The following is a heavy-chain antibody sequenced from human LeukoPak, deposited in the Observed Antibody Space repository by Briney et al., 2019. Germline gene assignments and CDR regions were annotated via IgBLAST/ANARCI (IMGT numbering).Heavy chain of an antibody. CDR1: GYTFTNYA. CDR3: ARELYSSSWSPYNWFDP. Sequence: ASVKVSCKASGYTFTNYAMHWVRQAPGQRLEWMGWINAGNGNTKYSQKFQGRVTITRDTSASTAYMEVSSLRSEDTAVYYCARELYSSSWSPYNWFDPWGQGTLATVSS. CDR2: INAGNGNT. J-gene: IGHJ5*02. D-gene: IGHD6-13*01. V-gene: IGHV1-3*01.